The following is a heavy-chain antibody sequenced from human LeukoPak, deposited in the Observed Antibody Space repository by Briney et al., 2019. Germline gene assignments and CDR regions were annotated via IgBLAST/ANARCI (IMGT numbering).Heavy chain of an antibody. CDR1: GFTLSSYW. CDR2: IKQDGSEK. V-gene: IGHV3-7*01. Sequence: PGGSLRLSCAASGFTLSSYWMSWVRQAPGKGLEWVANIKQDGSEKYYVDSVKGRFTISRDNAKNSLYLQMNSLRAEDTAVYYCATFLAAAGIRGLVSYYYGMDVWGQGTTVTVSS. J-gene: IGHJ6*02. D-gene: IGHD6-13*01. CDR3: ATFLAAAGIRGLVSYYYGMDV.